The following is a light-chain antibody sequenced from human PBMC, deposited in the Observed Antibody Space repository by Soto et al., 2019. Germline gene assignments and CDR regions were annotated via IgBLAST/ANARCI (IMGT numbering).Light chain of an antibody. CDR2: VTSDGSH. V-gene: IGLV4-69*01. CDR3: QAWGTGGV. Sequence: QLVLTQSPSASASPGASVKLTCTLSSGHSDYAIAWHQQQPEKGPRYLMKVTSDGSHTKGDGIPDRFSGSGSGADRYLTISSLRSDDEADYYCQAWGTGGVFGGGTQLTVL. CDR1: SGHSDYA. J-gene: IGLJ3*02.